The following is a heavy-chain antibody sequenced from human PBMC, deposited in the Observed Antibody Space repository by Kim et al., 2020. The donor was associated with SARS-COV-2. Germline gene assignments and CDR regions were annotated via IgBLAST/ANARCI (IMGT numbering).Heavy chain of an antibody. V-gene: IGHV3-48*04. J-gene: IGHJ4*02. D-gene: IGHD4-17*01. Sequence: GGSLRLSCAASGFTFSRYSMNWVRQAPGKGLEWVSYISSIGTTIYYADSVKGRFTISRDDAKNSLYLQMNSLRAEDTGVYYCARGYYGDYTGLDSWGQGTLVTVSS. CDR3: ARGYYGDYTGLDS. CDR2: ISSIGTTI. CDR1: GFTFSRYS.